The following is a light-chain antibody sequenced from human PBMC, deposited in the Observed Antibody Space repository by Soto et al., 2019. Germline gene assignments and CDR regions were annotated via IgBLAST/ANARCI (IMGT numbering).Light chain of an antibody. CDR1: QNVLHSSNKKNY. CDR3: QQYFSTPLT. Sequence: DFVMTQSPDSLAVSLGERATINCKSSQNVLHSSNKKNYLAWYQQKPGQPPQLVIYWASTRKSGVPDRFSGSGSGPDFTLTISSVQAEDVAVYYCQQYFSTPLTFGPGTRVDI. CDR2: WAS. V-gene: IGKV4-1*01. J-gene: IGKJ3*01.